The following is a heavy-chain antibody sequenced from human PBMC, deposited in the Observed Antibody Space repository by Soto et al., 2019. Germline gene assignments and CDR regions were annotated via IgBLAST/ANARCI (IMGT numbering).Heavy chain of an antibody. CDR2: ITSTGSST. CDR1: GFTFSDSA. Sequence: GSLRLSCAASGFTFSDSAMTWVRQAPGKGLEWVSAITSTGSSTYYVDSVKGRFTISRDNSKNTLYLQINSLRVEDTAIYYCAKGAEGYVVSSLDYWGQGTLVTVSS. CDR3: AKGAEGYVVSSLDY. V-gene: IGHV3-23*01. J-gene: IGHJ4*02. D-gene: IGHD5-12*01.